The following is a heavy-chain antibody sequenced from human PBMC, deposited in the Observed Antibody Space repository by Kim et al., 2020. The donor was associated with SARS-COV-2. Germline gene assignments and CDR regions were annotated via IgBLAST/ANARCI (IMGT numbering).Heavy chain of an antibody. V-gene: IGHV3-30*14. D-gene: IGHD6-6*01. CDR1: GFDISVYA. J-gene: IGHJ4*02. CDR3: ARRSWKTALGL. Sequence: GGSLTISCAASGFDISVYAMRWVRRAPGRGLEWVALISEEGDDQYYGDSFKGRFTISRDTSDNTLHLHMTSLRLEDTAVYYCARRSWKTALGLWGQGTLVTVS. CDR2: ISEEGDDQ.